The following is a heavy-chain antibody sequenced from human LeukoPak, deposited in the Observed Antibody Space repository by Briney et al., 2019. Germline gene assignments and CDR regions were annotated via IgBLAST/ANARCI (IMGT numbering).Heavy chain of an antibody. J-gene: IGHJ4*02. Sequence: SETLSLTCTVSGPPISSFYWSWIRQPAGKGLEWIGRVFTSGNNNCNPSLKSRVIMSGDRSKNQFSLKLSSVTAADTAVYYCARVGDSATYFDYWGQGTLVTVSS. D-gene: IGHD2-21*02. CDR1: GPPISSFY. CDR3: ARVGDSATYFDY. V-gene: IGHV4-4*07. CDR2: VFTSGNN.